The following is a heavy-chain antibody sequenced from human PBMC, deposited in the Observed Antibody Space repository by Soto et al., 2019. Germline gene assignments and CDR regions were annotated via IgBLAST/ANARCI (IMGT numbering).Heavy chain of an antibody. CDR3: ARAGAATLSDY. CDR2: IYYSGST. Sequence: SETLSLTCTVSGGPISSGDYYWSWIRQAPGKGLEWIGYIYYSGSTYYNPSLKSRVTISVDTSKNQFSLKLSSVTAADTALYYCARAGAATLSDYWGQGTLVTVSS. CDR1: GGPISSGDYY. V-gene: IGHV4-30-4*02. D-gene: IGHD2-15*01. J-gene: IGHJ4*02.